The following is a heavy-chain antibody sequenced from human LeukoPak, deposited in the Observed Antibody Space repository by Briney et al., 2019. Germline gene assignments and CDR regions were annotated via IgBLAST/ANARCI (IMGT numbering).Heavy chain of an antibody. CDR2: ISAYNGNT. CDR1: GYTFTIYG. J-gene: IGHJ5*02. CDR3: ARVRNYYGSGNNWFDP. V-gene: IGHV1-18*01. Sequence: ASVTVSFKSSGYTFTIYGISWVRQAPGQGREWMGWISAYNGNTNYAQKLQGRVTMTTDTSTSTAYMELRSLRSDDTAVYYCARVRNYYGSGNNWFDPWGQGTLVTVSS. D-gene: IGHD3-10*01.